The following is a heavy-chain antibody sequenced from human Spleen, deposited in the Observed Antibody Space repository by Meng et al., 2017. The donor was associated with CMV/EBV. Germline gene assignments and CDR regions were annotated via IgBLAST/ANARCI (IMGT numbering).Heavy chain of an antibody. J-gene: IGHJ6*02. CDR1: GGTFSSYA. CDR3: AKGQVDTAMVSFFYYYYGMDV. Sequence: SVKVSCKASGGTFSSYAISWVRQAPGQGLEWMGGIIPILGTANYAQKFQGRVTITTDESTSTAYMELSSLRSEDTAVYYCAKGQVDTAMVSFFYYYYGMDVWGQGTTVTVSS. V-gene: IGHV1-69*05. CDR2: IIPILGTA. D-gene: IGHD5-18*01.